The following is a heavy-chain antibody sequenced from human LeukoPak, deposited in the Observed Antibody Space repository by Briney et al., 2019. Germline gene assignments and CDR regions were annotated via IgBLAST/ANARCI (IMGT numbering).Heavy chain of an antibody. CDR2: ISNSGSSI. D-gene: IGHD3-16*01. CDR3: ARPQHTFGGGRGAFDY. Sequence: PGRSLRLSCAASGFTFSSYDMNWVRQAPGKGLEWVSYISNSGSSIYYADSVKGRFTISRDNAKNSLYLQMNSLRAEDTAVYYCARPQHTFGGGRGAFDYWGQGTLVTVSS. V-gene: IGHV3-48*03. J-gene: IGHJ4*02. CDR1: GFTFSSYD.